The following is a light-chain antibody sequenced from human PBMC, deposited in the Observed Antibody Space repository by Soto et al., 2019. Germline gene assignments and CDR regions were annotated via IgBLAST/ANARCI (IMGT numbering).Light chain of an antibody. Sequence: DIQMTQSPSSLSASVGDRVTITCRASQSISSYLNCYQQKPGKAPKLLIYDASSLQSGVQSRFSGSGSGTDFTLTISSLHPEDFATYYCQQSYSTLFTFGPGTKVHIK. CDR2: DAS. CDR3: QQSYSTLFT. V-gene: IGKV1-39*01. J-gene: IGKJ3*01. CDR1: QSISSY.